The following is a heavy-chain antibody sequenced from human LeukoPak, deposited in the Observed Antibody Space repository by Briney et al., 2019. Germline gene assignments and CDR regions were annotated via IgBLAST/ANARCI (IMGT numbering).Heavy chain of an antibody. J-gene: IGHJ4*02. D-gene: IGHD2-15*01. V-gene: IGHV1-24*01. CDR1: GYIFTGYY. Sequence: ASVKVSCKASGYIFTGYYMHWVRQAPGKGLEWMGGFDPEDGETIYAQKFQGRVTMTEDTSTDTAYMELSSLRSEDTAVYYCATGVVVAAQADYWGQGTLVTVSS. CDR2: FDPEDGET. CDR3: ATGVVVAAQADY.